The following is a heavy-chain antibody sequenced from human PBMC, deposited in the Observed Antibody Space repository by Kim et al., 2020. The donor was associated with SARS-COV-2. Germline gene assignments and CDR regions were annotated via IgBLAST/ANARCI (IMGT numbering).Heavy chain of an antibody. Sequence: GGSLRLSCAASGFTFSSYAMHWVRQAPGKGLEWVAVISYDGSNKYYADSVKGRFTISRDNSKNTLYLQMNSLRAEDTAVYYCARGGVCSSTSCYADGGR. D-gene: IGHD2-2*01. CDR3: ARGGVCSSTSCYAD. V-gene: IGHV3-30-3*01. CDR2: ISYDGSNK. J-gene: IGHJ2*01. CDR1: GFTFSSYA.